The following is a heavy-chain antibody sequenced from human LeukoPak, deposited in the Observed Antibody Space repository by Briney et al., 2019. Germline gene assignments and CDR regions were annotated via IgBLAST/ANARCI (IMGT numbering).Heavy chain of an antibody. CDR1: GGTFSSYA. Sequence: SVKVSCKASGGTFSSYAISWVRQAPGQGLEWMGKIIPILGIANYAQKFQGRVTITADKSTSTAYMELSSLRSEDTAVYYCARDFNLTTSSRYGSGLYYYYYGMDVWGQGTTVTVSS. D-gene: IGHD3-10*01. CDR3: ARDFNLTTSSRYGSGLYYYYYGMDV. CDR2: IIPILGIA. V-gene: IGHV1-69*04. J-gene: IGHJ6*02.